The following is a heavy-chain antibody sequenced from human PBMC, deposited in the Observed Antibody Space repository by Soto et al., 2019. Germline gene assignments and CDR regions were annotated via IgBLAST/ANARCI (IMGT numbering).Heavy chain of an antibody. Sequence: QVQLVQSGAEMKKPGSSVKVSCKASGGSFTIYGISWVRQAPGQGLEWMGGIMPRFHTTTYAQRFQGRITITADEATNIAYLQLDSLRSEDTALFYCARERYGDFDADPFEIWGQGTMVTVSS. J-gene: IGHJ3*02. CDR3: ARERYGDFDADPFEI. V-gene: IGHV1-69*01. CDR2: IMPRFHTT. D-gene: IGHD4-17*01. CDR1: GGSFTIYG.